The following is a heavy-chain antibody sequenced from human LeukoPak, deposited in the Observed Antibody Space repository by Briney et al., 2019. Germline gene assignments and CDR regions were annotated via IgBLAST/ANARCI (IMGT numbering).Heavy chain of an antibody. CDR1: GFTFENYR. CDR3: ARDLLDCGGPKCSDY. J-gene: IGHJ4*02. CDR2: ITHDGSNK. V-gene: IGHV3-30-3*01. Sequence: GRSLRLSCAASGFTFENYRMHWVRQAPGKGLEWVSLITHDGSNKYYADSVRGRFTISRDNSKNTVHLQMSSLRTEDTAVYYCARDLLDCGGPKCSDYGGQGTLVTVSS. D-gene: IGHD2-21*01.